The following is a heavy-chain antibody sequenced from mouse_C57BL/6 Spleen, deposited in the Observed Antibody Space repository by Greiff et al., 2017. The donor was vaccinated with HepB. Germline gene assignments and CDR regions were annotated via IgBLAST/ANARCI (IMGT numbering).Heavy chain of an antibody. D-gene: IGHD2-2*01. CDR3: AIGIPYGYFSFAY. Sequence: VQLQQPGAELVKHGASVKVSCKASGYTFTSYWMHWVKQRPGQGLEWIGRIHPSDSDTNYNQKFKGKATLTVDKSSSTAYMQLSSLTSEDSAVYYCAIGIPYGYFSFAYWGQGTLVTVSA. J-gene: IGHJ3*01. CDR1: GYTFTSYW. V-gene: IGHV1-74*01. CDR2: IHPSDSDT.